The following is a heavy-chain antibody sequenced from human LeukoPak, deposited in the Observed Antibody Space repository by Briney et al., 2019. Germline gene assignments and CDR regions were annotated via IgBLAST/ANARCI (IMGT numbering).Heavy chain of an antibody. V-gene: IGHV1-2*02. Sequence: GASVKVSCKASGYTFTGYYMHWVRQAPGQGLEWMGWINPNSGGTNYAQKFQGRVTMTRDTSISTAYMELSRLRSDDTAVYYCAREVGVHSGYDSGLDYWGQGTLVTVSS. CDR2: INPNSGGT. D-gene: IGHD5-12*01. CDR3: AREVGVHSGYDSGLDY. CDR1: GYTFTGYY. J-gene: IGHJ4*02.